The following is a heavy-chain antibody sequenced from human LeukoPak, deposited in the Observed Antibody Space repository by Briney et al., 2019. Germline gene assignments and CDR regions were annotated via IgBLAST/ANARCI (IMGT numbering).Heavy chain of an antibody. Sequence: PSETLSLTCTVSGGSISSYYWSWIRQPPGKGLEWIGYIYYSGSTNYNPSLKSRVTISVDTSKNQFSLKLSSVTAADTAVYYCARRRPGCRFDSSLAGRGCWYFDLWGRGTLVTVSS. CDR1: GGSISSYY. V-gene: IGHV4-59*08. CDR2: IYYSGST. J-gene: IGHJ2*01. D-gene: IGHD6-19*01. CDR3: ARRRPGCRFDSSLAGRGCWYFDL.